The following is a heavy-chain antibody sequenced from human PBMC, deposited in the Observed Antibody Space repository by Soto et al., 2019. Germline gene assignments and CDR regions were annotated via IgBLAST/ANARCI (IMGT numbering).Heavy chain of an antibody. D-gene: IGHD1-26*01. CDR2: IKYDGSTT. CDR1: GFTFSTYW. J-gene: IGHJ4*02. CDR3: ARDLRGSPDY. V-gene: IGHV3-74*01. Sequence: EGPLVESGGGLVQPGGSLRLSCAASGFTFSTYWMHWVRQAPGQGLVWVSLIKYDGSTTHYADSVKGRFTISRDNAKNPVYLQMTSLRVEDTAVYYCARDLRGSPDYFGQATLITVSS.